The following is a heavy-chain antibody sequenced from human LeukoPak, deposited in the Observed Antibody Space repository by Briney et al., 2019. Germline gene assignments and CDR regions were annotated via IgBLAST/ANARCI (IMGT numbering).Heavy chain of an antibody. V-gene: IGHV3-53*01. CDR1: GFTVSSNY. Sequence: GSLRLSCAASGFTVSSNYMSWVRQAPGKGLGWVSVIYSGGSTYYADSVKGRFTISRDDSKNTLYLQMNSLRAEDTAVYYCARGFTSAHDAFDIWGQGTMVTVSS. J-gene: IGHJ3*02. CDR2: IYSGGST. CDR3: ARGFTSAHDAFDI.